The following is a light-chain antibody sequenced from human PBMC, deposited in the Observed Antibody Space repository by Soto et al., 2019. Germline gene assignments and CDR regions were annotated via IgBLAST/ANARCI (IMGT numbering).Light chain of an antibody. CDR3: SSYTSDSSYV. CDR1: SSDVGLYDY. CDR2: AVS. J-gene: IGLJ1*01. V-gene: IGLV2-14*01. Sequence: QSVLTQPASVSGSPGQSITISCTGTSSDVGLYDYVSWYQQHPGKAPQLMIYAVSNRPSGVSNRFSASKSGNTASLFISGLQAEDEADYHCSSYTSDSSYVFGSGTKLTVL.